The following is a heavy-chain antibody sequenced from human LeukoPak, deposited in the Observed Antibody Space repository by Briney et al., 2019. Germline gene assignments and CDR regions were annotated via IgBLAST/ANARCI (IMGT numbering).Heavy chain of an antibody. CDR2: IYTSGST. Sequence: SETLSLTCTVSGGSISSGSYYWSWIRQPAGKGLEWIGRIYTSGSTNYNPSLKSRVTISVDTSKNQFSLKLSSVTAADTAVYYCASSGGITFGGVIVIFDYWGQGTLVTVSS. V-gene: IGHV4-61*02. J-gene: IGHJ4*02. D-gene: IGHD3-16*02. CDR1: GGSISSGSYY. CDR3: ASSGGITFGGVIVIFDY.